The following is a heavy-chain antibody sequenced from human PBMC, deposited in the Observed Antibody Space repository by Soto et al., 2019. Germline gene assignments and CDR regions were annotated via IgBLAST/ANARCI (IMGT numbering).Heavy chain of an antibody. CDR2: VYWTGST. J-gene: IGHJ4*02. D-gene: IGHD2-8*01. V-gene: IGHV4-39*01. Sequence: SETLSLTCSVSGDSITTNGYYWGWIRQPPGKGLQWIGNVYWTGSTFSHPSLTSRVSISVDTSKNEFSLRLTSVTAADTAVYYCARSHYTYGLLIDYWGPGTMVTVSS. CDR3: ARSHYTYGLLIDY. CDR1: GDSITTNGYY.